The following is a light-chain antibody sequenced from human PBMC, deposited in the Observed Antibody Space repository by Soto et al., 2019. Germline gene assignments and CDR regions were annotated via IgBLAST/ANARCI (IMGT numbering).Light chain of an antibody. V-gene: IGLV7-46*01. J-gene: IGLJ3*02. CDR3: LLLYPDARV. CDR1: TGAVTSGHY. CDR2: DTS. Sequence: QTVVTQEPSLTVSPGGTVTLTCDSNTGAVTSGHYPYWFQQKPGQAPITLIYDTSIKHAWTPARFSGSLLGGKAALTLSGAQPEDEAEYYCLLLYPDARVFGGGTKLTVL.